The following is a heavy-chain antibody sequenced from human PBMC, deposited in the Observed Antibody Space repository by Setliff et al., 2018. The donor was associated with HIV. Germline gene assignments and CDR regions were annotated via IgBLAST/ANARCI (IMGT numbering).Heavy chain of an antibody. D-gene: IGHD2-21*02. CDR3: AKDMGGGGSDCWDY. Sequence: GGSLRLSCVASGFTFSNYWMHWVRQAPGKGLEWVSSISWNSDSIGYADSVKGRFTISRDNAKNSLYLQMNSLRPEDTAFYYCAKDMGGGGSDCWDYWGQGTLVTVSS. J-gene: IGHJ4*02. V-gene: IGHV3-9*01. CDR1: GFTFSNYW. CDR2: ISWNSDSI.